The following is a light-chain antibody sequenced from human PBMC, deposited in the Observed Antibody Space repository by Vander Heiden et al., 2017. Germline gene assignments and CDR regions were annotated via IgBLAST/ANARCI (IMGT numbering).Light chain of an antibody. CDR3: AAWDDSLTGVM. J-gene: IGLJ3*02. Sequence: QSVLTQPPSASGTPGQRFTLSCSGGRSNIGSNTVNWYQQFPGAAPTLLIYNNNRRPSGVPDRFSASKSGTSASLAISGLQSEDEADYYCAAWDDSLTGVMFGGGTKLTVL. V-gene: IGLV1-44*01. CDR1: RSNIGSNT. CDR2: NNN.